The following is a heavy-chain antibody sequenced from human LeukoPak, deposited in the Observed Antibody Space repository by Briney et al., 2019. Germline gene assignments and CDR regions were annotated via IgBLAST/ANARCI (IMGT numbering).Heavy chain of an antibody. CDR3: ARDSGTYSFDY. Sequence: ASVKVSCKASGYTFTGNYIHWGRQAPAQGLEWMGWISPNSGGTNNAQKFQGRVTMTRDTSINTAYMELSRLRSDDTAVYYRARDSGTYSFDYRGQGPLVTVSS. CDR2: ISPNSGGT. D-gene: IGHD1-26*01. V-gene: IGHV1-2*02. CDR1: GYTFTGNY. J-gene: IGHJ4*02.